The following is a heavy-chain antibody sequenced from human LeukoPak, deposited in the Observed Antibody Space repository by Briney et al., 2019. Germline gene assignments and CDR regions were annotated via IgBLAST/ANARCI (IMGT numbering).Heavy chain of an antibody. CDR2: IIPNFGTA. D-gene: IGHD6-6*01. CDR1: GGTFSSYA. Sequence: SVKVSCKASGGTFSSYAISWVRQAPGQGLEWMGGIIPNFGTANYAQKFQGRVTITADESTSTAYMELSSLRSEDTAVYYCARGTRPARPSPHYYYYYGMDVWGQGTTVTVSS. V-gene: IGHV1-69*01. CDR3: ARGTRPARPSPHYYYYYGMDV. J-gene: IGHJ6*02.